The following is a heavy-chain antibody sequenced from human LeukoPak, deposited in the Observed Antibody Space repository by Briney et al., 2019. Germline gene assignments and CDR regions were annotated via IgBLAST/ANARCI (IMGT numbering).Heavy chain of an antibody. CDR1: GYSISSGYY. J-gene: IGHJ2*01. D-gene: IGHD2-21*01. CDR2: IYHSGST. V-gene: IGHV4-38-2*02. CDR3: ARAGGVLIAPFDL. Sequence: SETLSLTCTVSGYSISSGYYWGWIRQPPGKGLEWIGSIYHSGSTYYNPSLKSRVTISVDTSKNQSSLKLSSVTAADTAVYYCARAGGVLIAPFDLWGRGTLVTVSS.